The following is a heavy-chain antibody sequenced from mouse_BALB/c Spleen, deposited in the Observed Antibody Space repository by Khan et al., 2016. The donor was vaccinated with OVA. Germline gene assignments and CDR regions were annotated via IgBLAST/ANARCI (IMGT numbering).Heavy chain of an antibody. CDR2: IDPFSGDT. J-gene: IGHJ3*01. Sequence: VQLKQSGPELMKPGASGKISCKASGYSFTTYYIHWVKQSHGKSLEWIGYIDPFSGDTTYNQKFKGMATLTVDKSSSTAYIQISNLTSEDSAVYYCTRHGYVAWFTYWGQGTLVTVSA. D-gene: IGHD2-2*01. CDR1: GYSFTTYY. V-gene: IGHV1-31*01. CDR3: TRHGYVAWFTY.